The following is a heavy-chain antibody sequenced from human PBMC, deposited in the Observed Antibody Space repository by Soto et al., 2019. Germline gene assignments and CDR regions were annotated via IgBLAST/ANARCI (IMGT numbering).Heavy chain of an antibody. D-gene: IGHD3-10*01. V-gene: IGHV4-31*03. CDR3: ARGITMVRGVGLFYFDY. CDR2: IYYSGST. Sequence: QVQLQESGPGLVKPSQTLSLTCTVSGGSISSGGYNWNWIRQHPGKGLEWIGYIYYSGSTYYNPSLKSRITISVDTSKNQFSLKLNSVTAADTAVYYCARGITMVRGVGLFYFDYWGQGTLVTVSS. CDR1: GGSISSGGYN. J-gene: IGHJ4*02.